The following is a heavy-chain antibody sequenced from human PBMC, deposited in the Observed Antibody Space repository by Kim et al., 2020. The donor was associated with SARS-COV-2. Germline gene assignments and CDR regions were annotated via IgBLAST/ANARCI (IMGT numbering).Heavy chain of an antibody. CDR1: GFTFSNAW. Sequence: GGSLRLSCAASGFTFSNAWMSWVRQAPGKGLEWVGRIKSKTDGGTTDYAAPVKGRFTISRDDSKNTLYLQMNSLKTEDTAVYYCTTEVADYYDSSGYYYGPRVDYWGQGTLVTVSS. CDR3: TTEVADYYDSSGYYYGPRVDY. D-gene: IGHD3-22*01. CDR2: IKSKTDGGTT. J-gene: IGHJ4*02. V-gene: IGHV3-15*01.